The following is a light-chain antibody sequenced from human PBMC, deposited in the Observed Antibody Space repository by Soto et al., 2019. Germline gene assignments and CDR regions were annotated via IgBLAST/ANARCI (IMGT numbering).Light chain of an antibody. Sequence: DIQMTQSPSSLSASVGDRVTIPCRASQSISRYLNWYRQKPGRAPKLLIYDASSLQSGVPSRFSGSGSGTDFTLTISSLQSEDFASYFCQHTFNSPPWTFGQGTKVDI. J-gene: IGKJ1*01. V-gene: IGKV1-39*01. CDR3: QHTFNSPPWT. CDR1: QSISRY. CDR2: DAS.